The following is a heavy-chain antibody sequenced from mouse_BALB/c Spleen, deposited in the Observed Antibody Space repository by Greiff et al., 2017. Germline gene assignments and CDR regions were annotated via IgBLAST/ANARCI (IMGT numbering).Heavy chain of an antibody. V-gene: IGHV10-1*02. D-gene: IGHD2-1*01. Sequence: EVHLVESGGGLVQPKGSLKLSCAASGFTFNTYVMNWVRQAPGKGLEWVARIRSKSNNYATCYADSVKDRFTISRDDSQSMLYLQMNNLKTEDTAMYYCVRHNYGNLFDYWGQGTTLTVSS. CDR2: IRSKSNNYAT. CDR1: GFTFNTYV. J-gene: IGHJ2*01. CDR3: VRHNYGNLFDY.